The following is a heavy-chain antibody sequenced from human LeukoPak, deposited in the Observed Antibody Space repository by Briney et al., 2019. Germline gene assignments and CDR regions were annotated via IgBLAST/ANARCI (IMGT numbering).Heavy chain of an antibody. Sequence: PSETLSLTCTVSGASISGYYWSWIRQPPGKGLEWIGYIDYSGNTNYNPSLKSRVTISVDTSKNQFSLKLSSVTAADTAVYYCARHVYCTNGICSDYWGQGTLVTVSS. V-gene: IGHV4-59*08. CDR3: ARHVYCTNGICSDY. CDR2: IDYSGNT. D-gene: IGHD2-8*01. CDR1: GASISGYY. J-gene: IGHJ4*02.